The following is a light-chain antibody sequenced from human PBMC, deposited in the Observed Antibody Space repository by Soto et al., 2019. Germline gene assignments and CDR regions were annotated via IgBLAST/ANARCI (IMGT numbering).Light chain of an antibody. J-gene: IGKJ5*01. CDR2: DAS. Sequence: EIVMTQSPATLSVSPGERATLSCRASQSVGSNLAWYLQIPGPAPRLLIYDASTRATGIPARFSGSGSGTEFTLTISSLQSEHFALYYCQQYNNWPITFGQGTRLEIK. V-gene: IGKV3-15*01. CDR3: QQYNNWPIT. CDR1: QSVGSN.